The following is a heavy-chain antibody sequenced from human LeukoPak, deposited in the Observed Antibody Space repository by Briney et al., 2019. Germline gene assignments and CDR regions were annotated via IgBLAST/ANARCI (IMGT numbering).Heavy chain of an antibody. CDR1: GFTFSNHD. CDR3: ASGPYHGSGSWSY. Sequence: GTSLRLSCAASGFTFSNHDMHWVRQAPGKGLEWVSVIWYDGSNKYYADSVKGRFTISRDNSKNTVYLQMDSLRDEDTAVYYCASGPYHGSGSWSYWGQGTLVTVSS. CDR2: IWYDGSNK. V-gene: IGHV3-33*01. J-gene: IGHJ4*02. D-gene: IGHD3-10*01.